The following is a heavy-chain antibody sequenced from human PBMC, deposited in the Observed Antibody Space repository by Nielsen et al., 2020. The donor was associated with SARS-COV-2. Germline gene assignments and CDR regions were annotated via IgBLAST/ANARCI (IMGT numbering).Heavy chain of an antibody. CDR3: ARGRTGGNQLPAY. J-gene: IGHJ4*02. Sequence: SETLSLTCTVSGGSISSSSYYWGWIRQPPGKGLEWIGEINHSGSTNYNPSLKSRVTISVDTSKNQFSLKLSSVTAADTAVYYCARGRTGGNQLPAYWGQGTLVTVSS. D-gene: IGHD2-2*01. CDR2: INHSGST. CDR1: GGSISSSSYY. V-gene: IGHV4-39*07.